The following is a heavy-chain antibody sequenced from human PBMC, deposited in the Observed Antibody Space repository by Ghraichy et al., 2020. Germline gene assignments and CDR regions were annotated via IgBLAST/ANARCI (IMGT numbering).Heavy chain of an antibody. CDR1: GYPFSRYG. CDR2: ISTDTGDT. Sequence: ASVKVSCNASGYPFSRYGISWVRQAPGQGLEWMGWISTDTGDTGYAQKFKGRVTLTKDTSTSTAYMELRSLTSEDTAVYYCARDKVNVVTTPLDYWGQGTLGTVPS. V-gene: IGHV1-18*01. J-gene: IGHJ4*02. D-gene: IGHD2-21*02. CDR3: ARDKVNVVTTPLDY.